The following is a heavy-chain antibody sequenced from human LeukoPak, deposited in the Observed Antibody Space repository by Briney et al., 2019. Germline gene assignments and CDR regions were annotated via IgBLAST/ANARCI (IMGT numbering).Heavy chain of an antibody. J-gene: IGHJ5*02. CDR1: VGSISSSSYY. Sequence: SETLSLTCTVSVGSISSSSYYWGWIRQPPGKGLEWIGSMYYSGSTYYNPSLKSRVTISVEKSKKQFSLKLSSVTAADTAVYYCARQCFNWNVDWFDPWVQGTLVTVSS. CDR3: ARQCFNWNVDWFDP. V-gene: IGHV4-39*01. CDR2: MYYSGST. D-gene: IGHD1-1*01.